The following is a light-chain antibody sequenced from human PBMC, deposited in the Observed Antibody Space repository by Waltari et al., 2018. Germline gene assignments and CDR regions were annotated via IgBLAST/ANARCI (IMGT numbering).Light chain of an antibody. CDR3: TSYTSSHGLV. CDR2: DVS. Sequence: QSALTQPASVSGSPGQSITISCTGTSRYVGGYYYPSWYQQHPGKAPKVVIFDVSYRPSGVSNRFPASKSGNTASLTISGLQAEDEADYYCTSYTSSHGLVFGTGTKVTVL. CDR1: SRYVGGYYY. J-gene: IGLJ1*01. V-gene: IGLV2-14*03.